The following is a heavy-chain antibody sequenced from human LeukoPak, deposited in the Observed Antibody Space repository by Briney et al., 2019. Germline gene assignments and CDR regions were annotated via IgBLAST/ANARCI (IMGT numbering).Heavy chain of an antibody. CDR1: GFTFCSCP. J-gene: IGHJ4*02. V-gene: IGHV3-30*02. Sequence: GGSLRLSCAASGFTFCSCPMHWVRQAPGKGLEWVAYIYYDGNNKYYADSVKGRFTISRDNSKNALYLQMNSLTTEDTAVYYCVKDFWLDYGDWGGQGTLVTVSS. D-gene: IGHD4-17*01. CDR3: VKDFWLDYGDW. CDR2: IYYDGNNK.